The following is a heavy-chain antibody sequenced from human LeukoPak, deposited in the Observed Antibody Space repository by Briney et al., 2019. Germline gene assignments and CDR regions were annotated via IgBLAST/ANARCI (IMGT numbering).Heavy chain of an antibody. V-gene: IGHV4-59*01. CDR2: IYYSGST. Sequence: GSLRLSCAASGFTFNNYAMGWGRQAPGKGLEWIGDIYYSGSTNYNPSVKSRVTISVDTSKNQFSLKLSSVTAADTAVYYCASVRYYYMDVWGKGTTVTVSS. CDR3: ASVRYYYMDV. J-gene: IGHJ6*03. D-gene: IGHD3-10*01. CDR1: GFTFNNYA.